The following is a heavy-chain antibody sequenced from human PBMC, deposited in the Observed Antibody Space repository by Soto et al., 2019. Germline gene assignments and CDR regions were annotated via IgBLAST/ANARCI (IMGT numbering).Heavy chain of an antibody. J-gene: IGHJ4*02. D-gene: IGHD4-17*01. CDR3: ARKTTVTTSFDY. Sequence: QVQLQESGPGLVKPSQTLSLTCTVSGGSISSGGYYWSWIRQHPGKGLEWIGYIYYSGSTYYNPSLKSRVTISGDTSKHQFSLKLSSVTAADTAVYYCARKTTVTTSFDYWGQGTLVTVSS. CDR2: IYYSGST. CDR1: GGSISSGGYY. V-gene: IGHV4-31*03.